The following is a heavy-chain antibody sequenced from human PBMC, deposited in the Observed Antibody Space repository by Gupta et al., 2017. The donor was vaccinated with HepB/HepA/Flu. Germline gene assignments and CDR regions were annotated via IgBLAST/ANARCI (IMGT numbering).Heavy chain of an antibody. CDR2: ISSSSTYI. D-gene: IGHD2-15*01. CDR1: GFTFSPYS. Sequence: EVQLVESGGGLVKPGGSLRLSCAASGFTFSPYSMNWVRQAPGKGLQWVSSISSSSTYIYYADSVKGRFTISRDDAKNSLYLQMNSLRAEDTAVYYCTRAGVVVGTPWWFDPWGQGILVTVSS. J-gene: IGHJ5*02. CDR3: TRAGVVVGTPWWFDP. V-gene: IGHV3-21*01.